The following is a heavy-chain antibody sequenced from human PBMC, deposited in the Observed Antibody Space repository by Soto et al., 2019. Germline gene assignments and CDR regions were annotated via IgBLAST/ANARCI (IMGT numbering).Heavy chain of an antibody. CDR1: GFTFSSYD. V-gene: IGHV3-13*01. J-gene: IGHJ6*02. Sequence: GGSLRLSCAASGFTFSSYDMHWVRQATGKGLEWVSAIGTAGDTYYPGSVKGRFTISRENAKNSLYLQMNSLRAEDTAVYYCARAGNKVGEPPIYYYGMDVWGQGTTVTVSS. D-gene: IGHD3-10*01. CDR2: IGTAGDT. CDR3: ARAGNKVGEPPIYYYGMDV.